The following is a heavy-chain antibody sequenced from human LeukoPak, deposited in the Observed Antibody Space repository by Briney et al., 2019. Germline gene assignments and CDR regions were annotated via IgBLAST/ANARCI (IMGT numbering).Heavy chain of an antibody. CDR2: IYGSGST. J-gene: IGHJ5*02. CDR3: AREGTSGTRLNWFDP. Sequence: SETLSLTCTVSGGSISSYYWSWIWQPPGKGLEWIGHIYGSGSTNYNPSLKSRVTLSVDTSKNQFSLELSSVTAADTAVYYCAREGTSGTRLNWFDPWGQGTLVTVSS. V-gene: IGHV4-59*01. D-gene: IGHD1-1*01. CDR1: GGSISSYY.